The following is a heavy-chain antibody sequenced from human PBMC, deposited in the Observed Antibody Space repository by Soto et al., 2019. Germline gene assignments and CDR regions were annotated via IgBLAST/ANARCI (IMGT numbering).Heavy chain of an antibody. CDR2: IYYSGST. CDR3: ARGYSSGFYYYYGMDV. D-gene: IGHD6-19*01. V-gene: IGHV4-39*01. J-gene: IGHJ6*02. Sequence: PSETLSLTCTVSGGSISSSSYYWGWIRQPPGKGLEWIGSIYYSGSTYYNPSLKSRVTISVDTSKNQFSLKLSSVTAADTAVYYCARGYSSGFYYYYGMDVWGQGTTVTVSS. CDR1: GGSISSSSYY.